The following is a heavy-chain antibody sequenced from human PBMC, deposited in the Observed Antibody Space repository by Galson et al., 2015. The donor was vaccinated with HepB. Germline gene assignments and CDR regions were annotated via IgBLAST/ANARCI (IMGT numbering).Heavy chain of an antibody. D-gene: IGHD2-15*01. V-gene: IGHV1-18*04. J-gene: IGHJ4*02. CDR2: ISAYNGNT. Sequence: SVKVSCKASGYTFTSYGISWVRQAPGQGLEWMGWISAYNGNTNYAQKLQGRVTMTTDTSTSTAYMELRSLRSDDTAVYYCAREGFDCSGGSCPVDYWGQGTLVTVSS. CDR3: AREGFDCSGGSCPVDY. CDR1: GYTFTSYG.